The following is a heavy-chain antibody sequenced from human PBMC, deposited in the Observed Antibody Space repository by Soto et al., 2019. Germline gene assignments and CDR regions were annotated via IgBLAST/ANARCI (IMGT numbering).Heavy chain of an antibody. V-gene: IGHV3-23*01. CDR2: ISGSGGST. J-gene: IGHJ4*02. Sequence: EVQLLESGGGLVQPGGSLRLSCAASGFTFSSYAMSWVRQAPGKGLEWVSAISGSGGSTYYADSVKGRFTISRDNSKNTLYLQMNSLRAEDTAVYYCVRDLLGSGGHFDYWGQGTLVTVSS. D-gene: IGHD7-27*01. CDR1: GFTFSSYA. CDR3: VRDLLGSGGHFDY.